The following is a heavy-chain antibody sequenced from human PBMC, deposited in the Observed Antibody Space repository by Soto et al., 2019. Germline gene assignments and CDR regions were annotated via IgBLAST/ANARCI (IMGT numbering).Heavy chain of an antibody. CDR2: IKQDGSEK. V-gene: IGHV3-7*01. CDR1: GFRFRDYW. Sequence: EVQLVESGGGLVQPGGSLRLSCAASGFRFRDYWMYWVRQPPGKGLEWVANIKQDGSEKYYVDSVKGRCTISRDNARNSLFLQMDSLGAEDTAVYFCARVTTMGGYWGQGTLVTVSS. D-gene: IGHD4-17*01. J-gene: IGHJ4*02. CDR3: ARVTTMGGY.